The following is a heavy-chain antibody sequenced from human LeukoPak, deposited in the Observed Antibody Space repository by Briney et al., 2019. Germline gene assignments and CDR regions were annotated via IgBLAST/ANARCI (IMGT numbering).Heavy chain of an antibody. D-gene: IGHD4-23*01. CDR2: ISYDGSNK. J-gene: IGHJ6*02. Sequence: GRSLRLSCAASGFTFSSYGMHWVRQAPGKGLEWVAVISYDGSNKYYADSVKGRFTISRDNSKNTLYLQMNSLRAEDTAVYYCAKTDLRWYYYGMDVWGQGTTVTVSS. CDR1: GFTFSSYG. V-gene: IGHV3-30*18. CDR3: AKTDLRWYYYGMDV.